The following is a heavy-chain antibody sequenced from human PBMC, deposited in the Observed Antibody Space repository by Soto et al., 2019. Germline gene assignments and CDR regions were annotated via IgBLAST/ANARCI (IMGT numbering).Heavy chain of an antibody. V-gene: IGHV3-74*01. J-gene: IGHJ3*02. D-gene: IGHD3-10*01. CDR1: GFTFSSYW. Sequence: GSLRLSCAASGFTFSSYWMHWVRQAPGKGLVWVSRINNDGSSTSYADSVKGRFTISRDNAKNTLYLQMNSLRAEDTAVYYCARPLMVRGVIIGAFDIWGQGTMVTVSS. CDR2: INNDGSST. CDR3: ARPLMVRGVIIGAFDI.